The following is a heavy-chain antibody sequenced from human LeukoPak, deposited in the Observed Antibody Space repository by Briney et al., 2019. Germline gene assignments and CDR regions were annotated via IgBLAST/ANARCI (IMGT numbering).Heavy chain of an antibody. V-gene: IGHV3-53*01. CDR2: IYSGGST. CDR1: GFTVSSNY. J-gene: IGHJ4*02. CDR3: AKADPMIPNFDY. D-gene: IGHD3-16*01. Sequence: GGSLRLSCAASGFTVSSNYMSWVRQAPGKGLEWVSVIYSGGSTYYADSVKGRFTISRDNSKNTLYLQMNSLRAEDTAVYYCAKADPMIPNFDYWGQGTLVTVSS.